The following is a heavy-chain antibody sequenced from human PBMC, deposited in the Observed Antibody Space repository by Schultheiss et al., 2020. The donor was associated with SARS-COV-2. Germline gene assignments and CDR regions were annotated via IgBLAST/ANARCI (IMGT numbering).Heavy chain of an antibody. CDR1: GGSISSYY. CDR2: IDYGGSN. V-gene: IGHV4-59*12. D-gene: IGHD6-13*01. J-gene: IGHJ4*02. Sequence: SQTLSLTCTVSGGSISSYYWSWIRQPPGKGLEWIGYIDYGGSNTHNPSLKSRVTISIDTSNNQFSLKLTSVTAADTAVYYCARETGYSSSCYGYWGQGTLVTVSS. CDR3: ARETGYSSSCYGY.